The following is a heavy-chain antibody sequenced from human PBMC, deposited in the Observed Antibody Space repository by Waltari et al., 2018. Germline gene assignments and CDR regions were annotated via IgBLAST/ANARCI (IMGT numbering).Heavy chain of an antibody. D-gene: IGHD4-4*01. Sequence: QVQLVESGGGVVQPGRSLRLSCAASGFTFREYGMNWVRQAPGKGLEWVAVIWSNGNNIYYADSVKGRFTISRDNFKNTVYLQMNSLRVEDTAFYYCAIIQSGGYWGQGTLVTVSS. CDR2: IWSNGNNI. CDR3: AIIQSGGY. CDR1: GFTFREYG. J-gene: IGHJ4*02. V-gene: IGHV3-33*01.